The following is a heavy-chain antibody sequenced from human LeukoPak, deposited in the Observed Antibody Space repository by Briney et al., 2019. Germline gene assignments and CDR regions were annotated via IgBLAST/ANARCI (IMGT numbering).Heavy chain of an antibody. V-gene: IGHV3-21*01. Sequence: GGSLRLSCAASGFTFSSYSMNWVRQAPGKGLEWVSSISSSSGYIYYADSVKGRFTISRDNAKNSLYLQMNSLRAEDTAVYYCARDHTADFDYWGQGTLVTVSS. CDR2: ISSSSGYI. D-gene: IGHD5-18*01. J-gene: IGHJ4*02. CDR1: GFTFSSYS. CDR3: ARDHTADFDY.